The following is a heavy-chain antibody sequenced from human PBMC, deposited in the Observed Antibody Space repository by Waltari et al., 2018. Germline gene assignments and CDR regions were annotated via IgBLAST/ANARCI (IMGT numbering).Heavy chain of an antibody. J-gene: IGHJ5*02. CDR3: ARGRDVHAYYDFNWFDP. Sequence: QVQLVQSGAEVLKPGASVRVSCQASGYIFSNYEINWVRQAAGQGPEWMGWVNPNSGAAAYAQKFQGRITMTWDTSTSTAYMELNNLRSDDTAVLYCARGRDVHAYYDFNWFDPWGHGTLVTVSS. D-gene: IGHD3-3*01. CDR2: VNPNSGAA. V-gene: IGHV1-8*02. CDR1: GYIFSNYE.